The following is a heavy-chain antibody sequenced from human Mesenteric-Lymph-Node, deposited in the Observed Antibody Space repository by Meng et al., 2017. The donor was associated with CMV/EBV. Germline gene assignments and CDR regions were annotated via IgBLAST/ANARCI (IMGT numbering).Heavy chain of an antibody. D-gene: IGHD2-8*01. V-gene: IGHV3-23*01. J-gene: IGHJ1*01. CDR1: GVSIGSSDYY. CDR3: AKDVTYCTRITCPQDEYFQN. CDR2: ISGSGGRT. Sequence: GGSLRLSCTVSGVSIGSSDYYWGWIRQPPGKGLEWVSSISGSGGRTYYADSVKGQFTISRDNSKNTLYLQMNSLRAEDTAVYYCAKDVTYCTRITCPQDEYFQNWGRGTLVTVSS.